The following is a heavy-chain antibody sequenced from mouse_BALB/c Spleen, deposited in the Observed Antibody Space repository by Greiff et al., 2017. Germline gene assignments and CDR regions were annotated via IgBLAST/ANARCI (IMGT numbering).Heavy chain of an antibody. CDR1: GYTFTNYW. D-gene: IGHD2-3*01. V-gene: IGHV1-63*02. CDR2: IYPGGGYT. Sequence: QVHVKQSGAELVRPGTSVKISCKASGYTFTNYWLGWVKQRPGHGLEWIGDIYPGGGYTNYNEKFKGKATLTADTSSSTAYMQLSSLTSEDSAVYFCARSGDGYPFDYWGQGTTLTVSS. J-gene: IGHJ2*01. CDR3: ARSGDGYPFDY.